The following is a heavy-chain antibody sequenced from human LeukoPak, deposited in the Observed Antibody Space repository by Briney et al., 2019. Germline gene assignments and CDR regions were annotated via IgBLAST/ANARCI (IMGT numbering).Heavy chain of an antibody. CDR1: GFTFSSYA. CDR3: AKVAKGNIVVVTALDY. D-gene: IGHD2-21*02. Sequence: GETLRLSCAASGFTFSSYAMHWVRQAPGKGLEWVAIISYDGSNKFYADSVKGRFTISRDNSKNTLYLQMSSLGPEDTAMYYCAKVAKGNIVVVTALDYWGQGTLVTVSS. CDR2: ISYDGSNK. V-gene: IGHV3-30*18. J-gene: IGHJ4*02.